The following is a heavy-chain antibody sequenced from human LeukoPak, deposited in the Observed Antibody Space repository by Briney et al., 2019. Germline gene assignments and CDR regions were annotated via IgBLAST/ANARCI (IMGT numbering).Heavy chain of an antibody. J-gene: IGHJ4*02. CDR2: ISAGGT. V-gene: IGHV3-23*01. CDR3: VKGLYTIDY. Sequence: GGSLRLSCAASGFGFSSFWMNWVRQAPGKGLEWVSAISAGGTFYADFVKGRFTISRDNSKNTLYLQMNSLRVDDTAVYYCVKGLYTIDYWGQGTLVTVSS. D-gene: IGHD2-2*02. CDR1: GFGFSSFW.